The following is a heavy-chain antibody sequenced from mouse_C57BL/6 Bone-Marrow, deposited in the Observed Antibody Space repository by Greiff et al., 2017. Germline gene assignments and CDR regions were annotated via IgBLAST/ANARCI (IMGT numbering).Heavy chain of an antibody. CDR3: ARCLLLRCLYYFDY. V-gene: IGHV1-55*01. CDR1: GYTFTSYW. D-gene: IGHD1-1*01. Sequence: VQLQQSGAELVKPGASVKMSCKASGYTFTSYWITWVKQRPGQGLEWIGDIYPGSGSTNYNEKFKSKATLTVDTSSSTAYMHLSCLTSEDSAVYYCARCLLLRCLYYFDYWGQGTTLTVSS. CDR2: IYPGSGST. J-gene: IGHJ2*01.